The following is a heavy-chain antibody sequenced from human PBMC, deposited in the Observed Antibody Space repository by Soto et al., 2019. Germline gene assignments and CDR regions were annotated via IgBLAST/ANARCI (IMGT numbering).Heavy chain of an antibody. CDR1: GVSFSGYY. J-gene: IGHJ5*02. Sequence: PAETLCLTCAVYGVSFSGYYLSWIRQPPGKGLEWIGEISHGGGSNYNPSPKRRVTIAVDTSKNQSSLTLSSVTASDTAVYYCGTLGSCSGGSCPDVGWFDIWGQGTLVTVSS. V-gene: IGHV4-34*01. CDR2: ISHGGGS. CDR3: GTLGSCSGGSCPDVGWFDI. D-gene: IGHD2-15*01.